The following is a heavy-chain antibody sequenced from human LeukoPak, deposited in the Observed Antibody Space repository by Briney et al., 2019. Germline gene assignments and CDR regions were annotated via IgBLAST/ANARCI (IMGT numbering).Heavy chain of an antibody. CDR3: ARDGYASGSAAFDI. D-gene: IGHD3-10*01. V-gene: IGHV4-61*02. CDR1: GGSISSGNYY. CDR2: IWADGAP. J-gene: IGHJ3*02. Sequence: SETLSLTCTVSGGSISSGNYYWSWIRQPAGKGLEWIGRIWADGAPTYRPSLKSRVTISVDTSKNQFSLKLSSVTAADTAVYYCARDGYASGSAAFDIWGQGTMVTISS.